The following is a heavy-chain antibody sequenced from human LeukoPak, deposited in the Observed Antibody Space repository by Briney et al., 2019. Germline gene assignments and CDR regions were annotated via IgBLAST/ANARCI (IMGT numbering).Heavy chain of an antibody. Sequence: ASVKVSCKASGYTFTGYYMHWVRQAPGQGLEWMGWMNPNSGNTGYAQKFQGRVTMTRNTSISTAYMELSSLRSEDTAVYYCARGGGSGSYEVWFDPWGQGTLVTVSS. J-gene: IGHJ5*02. CDR2: MNPNSGNT. V-gene: IGHV1-8*02. CDR3: ARGGGSGSYEVWFDP. D-gene: IGHD3-10*01. CDR1: GYTFTGYY.